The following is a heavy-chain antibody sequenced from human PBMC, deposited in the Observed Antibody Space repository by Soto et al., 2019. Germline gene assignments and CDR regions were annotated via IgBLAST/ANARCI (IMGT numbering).Heavy chain of an antibody. CDR2: MNPSTGNT. D-gene: IGHD6-19*01. CDR3: ARGRIVVAGGFDP. J-gene: IGHJ5*02. V-gene: IGHV1-8*01. Sequence: QVQLVQSGAEVKKPGASVKVSCKASGYTFTSYDIIWVRQATGQGLEWMGWMNPSTGNTDNEQKFQGRLTMTRNTSISTAYMELSSLRFEDTALYYCARGRIVVAGGFDPWGQGTLVTVSS. CDR1: GYTFTSYD.